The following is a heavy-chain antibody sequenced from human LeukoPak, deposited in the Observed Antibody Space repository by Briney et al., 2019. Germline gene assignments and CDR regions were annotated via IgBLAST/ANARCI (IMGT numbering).Heavy chain of an antibody. CDR2: ISSSGSTI. D-gene: IGHD2-2*01. Sequence: GGSLRLSCAASGFSFSTYSMNWVRQAPGEGLEWVSYISSSGSTIYYADSVKGRFTASRDNAKNSLYLQMNSLRAEDTAVYYCARWSGSTTRNFDYWGQGTLVTVSS. CDR1: GFSFSTYS. J-gene: IGHJ4*02. CDR3: ARWSGSTTRNFDY. V-gene: IGHV3-48*01.